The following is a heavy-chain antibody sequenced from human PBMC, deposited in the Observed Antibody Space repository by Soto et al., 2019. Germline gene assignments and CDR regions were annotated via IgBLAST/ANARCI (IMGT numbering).Heavy chain of an antibody. J-gene: IGHJ5*02. CDR2: ISAYKCIT. CDR3: ARGRELLGGWFDP. Sequence: QVQLVQSGAEVKKPGASVKVSCKASGYTFTSYGISWVRQDPGQGLERMGWISAYKCITNYAQKLQGRVTMTTDTSTSTAYMELRSLASDATAVYYWARGRELLGGWFDPCGQGTLVTVSS. V-gene: IGHV1-18*04. CDR1: GYTFTSYG. D-gene: IGHD1-26*01.